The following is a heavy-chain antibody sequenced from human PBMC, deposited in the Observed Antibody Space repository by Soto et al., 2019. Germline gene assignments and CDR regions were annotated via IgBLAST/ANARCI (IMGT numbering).Heavy chain of an antibody. D-gene: IGHD3-10*01. CDR1: GFTFSSFG. CDR3: KSDRYQRFYHGSGSAPNH. J-gene: IGHJ4*01. CDR2: IKTDVSET. Sequence: XGSLRLSCAASGFTFSSFGMSWVRLTPGKGLEWVANIKTDVSETHYVDSVKGRFTISRDNPKTSLFLQMNSLRVEDTAVYFCKSDRYQRFYHGSGSAPNHWGQGTPGNVPS. V-gene: IGHV3-7*03.